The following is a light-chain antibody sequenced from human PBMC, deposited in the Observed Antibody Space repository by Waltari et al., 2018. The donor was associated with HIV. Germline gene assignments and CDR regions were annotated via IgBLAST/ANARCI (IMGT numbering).Light chain of an antibody. CDR3: NCRGNSGNQVL. CDR2: GKD. V-gene: IGLV3-19*01. Sequence: SSELTQDPAVSVALGQKVMITCQGDSLSANYASGYQQNPGQDPTLSFSGKDGRPSGIPDRFAGSSSGNTASLTITGAQAEDEADYYCNCRGNSGNQVLFGGGTQLTVL. CDR1: SLSANY. J-gene: IGLJ2*01.